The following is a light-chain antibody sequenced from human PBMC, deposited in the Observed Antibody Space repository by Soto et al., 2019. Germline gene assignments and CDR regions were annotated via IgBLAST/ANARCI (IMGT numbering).Light chain of an antibody. V-gene: IGKV1-9*01. CDR2: AAS. CDR1: QGISSY. CDR3: QQLNSYHQH. Sequence: DIQLTQSPSFLSASVGDRVTITCRASQGISSYLAWYQQKPGKAPKLLIYAASTLQSGVPSRFSGSGSGTEFTLTVRSLHPEDMATYYCQQLNSYHQHFGQGTKLEIK. J-gene: IGKJ2*01.